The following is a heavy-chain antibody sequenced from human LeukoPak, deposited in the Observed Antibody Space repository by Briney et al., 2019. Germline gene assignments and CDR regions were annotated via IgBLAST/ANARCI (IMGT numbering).Heavy chain of an antibody. Sequence: EGSLRLSCAASGFTFSSYGMHWVRQAPGKGLEWVAVIWYDGSNKYYADSVKGRFTISRDNSKNTLYVQVNSLGTEDTAAYYCAKGSYYDSSGSFYFDYWGQGTLVTVSS. D-gene: IGHD3-22*01. V-gene: IGHV3-33*06. CDR1: GFTFSSYG. J-gene: IGHJ4*02. CDR2: IWYDGSNK. CDR3: AKGSYYDSSGSFYFDY.